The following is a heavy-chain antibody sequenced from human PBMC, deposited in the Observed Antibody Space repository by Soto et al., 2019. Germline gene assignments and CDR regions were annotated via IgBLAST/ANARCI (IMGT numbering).Heavy chain of an antibody. CDR2: IYYRGNT. Sequence: QVQLQESGPGLVKPSETLSLTCTVSGDSTSNFYWSWIRQPPGKGLEWIVYIYYRGNTNYNPSLKSRVSISLDTSKNQLALKLSSVTAADTAVYYCARRRDGHHFVPNAFDIWGQGTMVTVSS. CDR3: ARRRDGHHFVPNAFDI. D-gene: IGHD6-6*01. J-gene: IGHJ3*02. V-gene: IGHV4-59*01. CDR1: GDSTSNFY.